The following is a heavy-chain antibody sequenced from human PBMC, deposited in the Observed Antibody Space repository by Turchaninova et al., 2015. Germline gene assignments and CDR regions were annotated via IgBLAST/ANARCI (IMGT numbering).Heavy chain of an antibody. CDR2: INHSGST. D-gene: IGHD4-17*01. Sequence: QVQLQQWGAGLLKPSETLSLACAFDGGPFSSYYWSWIRQPPGKGLEWIGEINHSGSTNYNPSLKSRVIISVDTSKNQFSLKLSSVTAADTAVYYCARGRGSTTVHYYYYGMDVWDQGTTVTVSS. CDR3: ARGRGSTTVHYYYYGMDV. CDR1: GGPFSSYY. J-gene: IGHJ6*02. V-gene: IGHV4-34*01.